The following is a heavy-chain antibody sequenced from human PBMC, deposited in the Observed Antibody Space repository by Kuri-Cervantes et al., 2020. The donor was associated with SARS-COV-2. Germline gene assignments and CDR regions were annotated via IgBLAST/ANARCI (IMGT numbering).Heavy chain of an antibody. CDR1: DDSISDYTYY. CDR2: VHYTGTT. CDR3: ASHVVQWWTI. Sequence: ESLKISCTVSDDSISDYTYYWGWLRQPPGQGLEWLGSVHYTGTTYYNPSLRSRVTVSVDASKNQASLKVTSVTAADTAVYYCASHVVQWWTIWGQGTLVTVSS. V-gene: IGHV4-39*01. D-gene: IGHD2-15*01. J-gene: IGHJ4*02.